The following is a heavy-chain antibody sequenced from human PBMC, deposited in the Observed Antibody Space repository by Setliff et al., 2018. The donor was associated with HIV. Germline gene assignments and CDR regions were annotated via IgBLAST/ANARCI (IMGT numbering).Heavy chain of an antibody. Sequence: SATLSLTCTVSGASVSSYSYFWGWVRQPPGKGLEWIGRIYTSGSTNSNPSPKSRATVSVDPSKNQFSLKLSSVTAADTAVYYCARTTYSGSYFNDSWGQGTLVTVSS. CDR2: IYTSGST. CDR1: GASVSSYSYF. CDR3: ARTTYSGSYFNDS. J-gene: IGHJ5*01. V-gene: IGHV4-39*01. D-gene: IGHD1-26*01.